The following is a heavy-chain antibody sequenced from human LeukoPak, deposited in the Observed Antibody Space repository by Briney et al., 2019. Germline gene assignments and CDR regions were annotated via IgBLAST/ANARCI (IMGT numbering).Heavy chain of an antibody. CDR2: IKEDGSAT. CDR1: GFTFSTYW. V-gene: IGHV3-7*02. CDR3: ARLHKAPTRLNSGGYYSTTP. Sequence: GGSLRLSCAASGFTFSTYWMTWVRQAPGKGPEWVANIKEDGSATYYVDSVKGRFTISRDNAKKSLYLQMNSLRAEDTAVYYCARLHKAPTRLNSGGYYSTTPWGQGTLVTVSS. J-gene: IGHJ5*02. D-gene: IGHD3-22*01.